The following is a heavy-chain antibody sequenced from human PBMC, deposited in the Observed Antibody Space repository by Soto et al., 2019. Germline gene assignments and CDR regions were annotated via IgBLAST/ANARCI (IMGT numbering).Heavy chain of an antibody. J-gene: IGHJ5*01. Sequence: QVQLQESGPGLVKPSETLSLTCNVSGTPLSREYWSWIRQPPGKGLEWLGYIFLRGDTKYNPALDSRAPLSLDTAKNQVSLKLLSVTAADTAVYYCARTIWNTAQNFWFDSWGQGTMVIASS. CDR1: GTPLSREY. V-gene: IGHV4-59*01. CDR3: ARTIWNTAQNFWFDS. D-gene: IGHD1-1*01. CDR2: IFLRGDT.